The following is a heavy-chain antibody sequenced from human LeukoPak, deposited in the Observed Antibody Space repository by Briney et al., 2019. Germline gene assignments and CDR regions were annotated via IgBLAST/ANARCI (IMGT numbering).Heavy chain of an antibody. CDR3: ARPDILTANDAFDI. J-gene: IGHJ3*02. V-gene: IGHV5-51*01. CDR1: GYSFTSYW. CDR2: IYPGDSDT. Sequence: GESLKISCKGSGYSFTSYWIGWVRQMSGKGLEWMGIIYPGDSDTRYSPSFQGQVTVSADKSISTAYLQWSSLKASDTAMYYCARPDILTANDAFDIWGQGTMVTVSS. D-gene: IGHD3-9*01.